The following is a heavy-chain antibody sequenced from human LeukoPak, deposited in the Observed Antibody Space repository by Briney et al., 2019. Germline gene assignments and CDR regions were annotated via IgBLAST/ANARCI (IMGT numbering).Heavy chain of an antibody. CDR1: GFTFSSYG. CDR2: IRYDGSNK. CDR3: AKVSVPGAIRSKFDY. Sequence: GGSLRLSCAASGFTFSSYGMHWVRQAPGKGLEWVAFIRYDGSNKYYADSVKGRFTISRDNSKNTLYLQMNSLRAEDTAVYYCAKVSVPGAIRSKFDYWGQGTLVTVSS. J-gene: IGHJ4*02. V-gene: IGHV3-30*02. D-gene: IGHD2-2*01.